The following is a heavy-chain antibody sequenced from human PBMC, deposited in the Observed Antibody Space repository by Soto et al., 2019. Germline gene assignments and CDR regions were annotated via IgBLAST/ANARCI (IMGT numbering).Heavy chain of an antibody. Sequence: GGSLRLSCAASGFTFSSYGVHWVRQAPGKGLEWVAVIWYDGSNKYYADSVKGRFTISRDNAKNSLYLQMNSLRAEDTAVYYCAREADSVNWFDPWGQGT. CDR3: AREADSVNWFDP. V-gene: IGHV3-33*01. CDR1: GFTFSSYG. CDR2: IWYDGSNK. D-gene: IGHD2-15*01. J-gene: IGHJ5*02.